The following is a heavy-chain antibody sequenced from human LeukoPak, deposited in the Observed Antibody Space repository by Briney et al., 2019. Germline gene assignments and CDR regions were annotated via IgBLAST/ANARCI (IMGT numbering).Heavy chain of an antibody. V-gene: IGHV3-64D*06. CDR1: GFIFTTYT. Sequence: GGFLRLSCSASGFIFTTYTMYWVRQAPGKGLEFVSVVNGNGDTTYYTDSVKGRFTISRDNSKNTLYLQMSSLRAEDTAVYYCGGDQVDDTGYLRWGQGTRVTVSA. J-gene: IGHJ4*02. CDR3: GGDQVDDTGYLR. D-gene: IGHD3-9*01. CDR2: VNGNGDTT.